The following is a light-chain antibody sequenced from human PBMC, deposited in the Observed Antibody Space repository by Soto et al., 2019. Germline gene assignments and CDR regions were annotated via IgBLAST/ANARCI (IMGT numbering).Light chain of an antibody. J-gene: IGKJ1*01. Sequence: EIVLTQSPGTLSLSPGERATLSCRASQSVSSSYLAWYQQKPGQAPSLLIYGAFSRATGIPDRCSGSGSGTDFTLTISRLEPDDFAVYYWQQYGSAPWTFGQGTKVEIK. V-gene: IGKV3-20*01. CDR2: GAF. CDR3: QQYGSAPWT. CDR1: QSVSSSY.